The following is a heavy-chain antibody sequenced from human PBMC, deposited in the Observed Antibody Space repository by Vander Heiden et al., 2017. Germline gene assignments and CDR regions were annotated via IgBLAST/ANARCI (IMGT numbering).Heavy chain of an antibody. CDR1: GFMFSSYS. V-gene: IGHV3-48*02. CDR3: ARARPRGFYGMDV. Sequence: EAQLVESGGDLVQPGGSLRLSCSASGFMFSSYSMNWVRQAPGKGLEWVSYISGTSSAIHYADSLKGRLTISRDNVMDSLYLQMNNLTDDDTAVYYCARARPRGFYGMDVWGQGTTVTVSS. J-gene: IGHJ6*02. CDR2: ISGTSSAI. D-gene: IGHD3-10*01.